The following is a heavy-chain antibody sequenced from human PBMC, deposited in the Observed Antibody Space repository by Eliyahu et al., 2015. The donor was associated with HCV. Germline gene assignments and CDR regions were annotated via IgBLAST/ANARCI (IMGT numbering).Heavy chain of an antibody. CDR2: ISSSSSYI. D-gene: IGHD3-10*01. V-gene: IGHV3-21*01. CDR3: ARAAVEAWAGEINFDY. J-gene: IGHJ4*02. CDR1: GFTXXSXS. Sequence: EVQLVESGXGLVKPGGSXXXSCAASGFTXXSXSMNWXRQAPGKGLEWVSSISSSSSYIYYADSVKGRFTISRDNAKNSLYLQMNSLRAEDTAVYYCARAAVEAWAGEINFDYWGQGTLVTVSS.